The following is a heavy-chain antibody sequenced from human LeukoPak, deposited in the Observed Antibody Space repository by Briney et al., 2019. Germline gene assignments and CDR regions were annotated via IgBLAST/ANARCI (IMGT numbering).Heavy chain of an antibody. CDR3: ARHVSLDDSSGYYYPHYYFYMDV. D-gene: IGHD3-22*01. Sequence: PSETLSLTCSVSGGSIISASYYWGWIRQPPGKGLEWIGNIYYSGSTNYNPSLKSRVTISADTSQGHFSLKLSSVTTADTAVYFCARHVSLDDSSGYYYPHYYFYMDVWGKGTTVTVSS. V-gene: IGHV4-39*01. CDR2: IYYSGST. J-gene: IGHJ6*03. CDR1: GGSIISASYY.